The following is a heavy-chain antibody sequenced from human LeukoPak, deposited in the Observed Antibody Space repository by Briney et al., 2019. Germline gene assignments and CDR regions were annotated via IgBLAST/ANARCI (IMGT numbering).Heavy chain of an antibody. CDR3: ARGYGSGSYFVY. CDR1: GGSFSDYY. D-gene: IGHD3-10*01. Sequence: SETLSLTCTVYGGSFSDYYWSWIRQPPGKGLEWIGEINHSGSTNYNPSLKSRVTISLDTSKNQFSLKLSSVTAADTAVYFCARGYGSGSYFVYWGQGTLVTVSS. V-gene: IGHV4-34*01. CDR2: INHSGST. J-gene: IGHJ4*02.